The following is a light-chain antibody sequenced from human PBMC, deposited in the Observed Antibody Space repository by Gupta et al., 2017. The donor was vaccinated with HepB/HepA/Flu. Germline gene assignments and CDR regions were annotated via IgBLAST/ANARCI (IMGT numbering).Light chain of an antibody. J-gene: IGKJ2*01. CDR1: QSVSRS. CDR2: GAS. Sequence: EIVMTQSPATLSVPPGERATLSCRASQSVSRSLAWYQQKPGQAPRLLIHGASTRATGIPARFSGSGYGTEFSLTISSLQSEDFAVYYCQQYEDWPPYTFGQGTKLEIK. V-gene: IGKV3-15*01. CDR3: QQYEDWPPYT.